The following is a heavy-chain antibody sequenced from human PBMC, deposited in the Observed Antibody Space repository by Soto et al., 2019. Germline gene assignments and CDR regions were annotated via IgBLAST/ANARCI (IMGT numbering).Heavy chain of an antibody. CDR1: GGSISSYY. V-gene: IGHV4-59*01. CDR3: ARDNTMVRGVRFIDY. D-gene: IGHD3-10*01. J-gene: IGHJ4*02. Sequence: QVQLQESGPGLVKPSETLSLTCTVSGGSISSYYWSWIRQPPGKGLEWIGYIYYSGSTNYNPSLKSRVTISVDTSKNQFSLKLSSVTAADTAVYYCARDNTMVRGVRFIDYWGQGTLVIVSS. CDR2: IYYSGST.